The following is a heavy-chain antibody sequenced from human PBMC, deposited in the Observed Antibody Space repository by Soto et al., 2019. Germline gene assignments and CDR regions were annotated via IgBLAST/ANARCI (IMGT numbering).Heavy chain of an antibody. CDR2: ISSSSRYI. CDR1: GFTFSSYS. J-gene: IGHJ4*02. Sequence: PGGSLRLSCAASGFTFSSYSMNWVRQAPGKGLEWVSSISSSSRYIYYADSVKGRFTISRDNAKNSLYLQMNSLRAEDTAVYYCARFEAAGLDYWGQGTLVTVSS. CDR3: ARFEAAGLDY. D-gene: IGHD6-13*01. V-gene: IGHV3-21*01.